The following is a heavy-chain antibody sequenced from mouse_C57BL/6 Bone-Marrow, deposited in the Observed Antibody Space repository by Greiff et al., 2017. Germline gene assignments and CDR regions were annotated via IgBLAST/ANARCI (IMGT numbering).Heavy chain of an antibody. V-gene: IGHV5-9-1*02. D-gene: IGHD2-3*01. CDR1: GFTFSSYA. Sequence: EVHLVESGEGLVKPGGSLKLSCAASGFTFSSYAMSWVRQTPEKRLEWVAYISSGGDYIYYADTVKGRFTISSDNARNTLYLQMISLKSEDTAMYYCTREGGGYYVRYFDYWGQGTTLTVSS. J-gene: IGHJ2*01. CDR3: TREGGGYYVRYFDY. CDR2: ISSGGDYI.